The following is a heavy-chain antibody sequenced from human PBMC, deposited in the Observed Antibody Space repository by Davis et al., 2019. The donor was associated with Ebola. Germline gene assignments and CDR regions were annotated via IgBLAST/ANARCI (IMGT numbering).Heavy chain of an antibody. J-gene: IGHJ6*02. Sequence: GESLKISCAASGFTFSNAWMSWVRQAPGKGLEWVGRIKSKPDGGTTDYAAPVKGRFTISRDDSKNTLYLQMNSLKTEDTAVYYCTTEVQDYYYYYGMDVWGQGTTVTVSS. CDR3: TTEVQDYYYYYGMDV. D-gene: IGHD3-10*01. V-gene: IGHV3-15*01. CDR2: IKSKPDGGTT. CDR1: GFTFSNAW.